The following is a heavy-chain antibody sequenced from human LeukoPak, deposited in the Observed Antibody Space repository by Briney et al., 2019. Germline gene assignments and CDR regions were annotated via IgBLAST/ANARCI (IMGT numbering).Heavy chain of an antibody. Sequence: PGGSLRLSCAASEFTFSSYSMNWVRQAPGKGLGWVSSISSSSSYIYYADSVKGRFTISRDNAKNSLYLQMNSLRAEDTAVYYCAKVEYYYDSSGYYFLDYWGQGTLVTVSS. CDR3: AKVEYYYDSSGYYFLDY. D-gene: IGHD3-22*01. V-gene: IGHV3-21*01. J-gene: IGHJ4*02. CDR1: EFTFSSYS. CDR2: ISSSSSYI.